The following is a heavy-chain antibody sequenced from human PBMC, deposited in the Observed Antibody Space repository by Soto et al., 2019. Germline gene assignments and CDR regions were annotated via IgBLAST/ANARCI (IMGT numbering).Heavy chain of an antibody. J-gene: IGHJ6*02. Sequence: QVQLQESGPGLVKTSETLSLTCNVSGASLTKSYWSWIRQPPGKGLEWIGNVFYSGTTRYNPSLKSRDYMSVDTSKSHFSLRLSFVTAADTAVYYCARERIGEDYYYGMDVWGQGTTVTVSS. CDR2: VFYSGTT. V-gene: IGHV4-59*01. D-gene: IGHD2-21*01. CDR3: ARERIGEDYYYGMDV. CDR1: GASLTKSY.